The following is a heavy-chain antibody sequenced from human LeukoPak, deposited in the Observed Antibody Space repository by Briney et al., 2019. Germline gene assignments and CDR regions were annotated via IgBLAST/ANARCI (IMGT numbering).Heavy chain of an antibody. Sequence: SGTLSLTCAVSGGSIGSTNWWSWVRQLPGKGLEWIGYIYYSGSTNYNPSLKSRVTISVDTSKNQFSLKLSSVTAADTAVYYCARVVPAASNWFDPWGQGTLVTVSS. CDR1: GGSIGSTNW. J-gene: IGHJ5*02. CDR2: IYYSGST. CDR3: ARVVPAASNWFDP. V-gene: IGHV4-4*02. D-gene: IGHD2-2*01.